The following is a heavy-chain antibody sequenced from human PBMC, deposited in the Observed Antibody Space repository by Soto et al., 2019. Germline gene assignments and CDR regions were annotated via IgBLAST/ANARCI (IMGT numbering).Heavy chain of an antibody. CDR1: GFTFIDYG. J-gene: IGHJ4*02. V-gene: IGHV1-18*04. CDR2: ISPYNGNT. D-gene: IGHD3-22*01. CDR3: AREYLDYYDTSGYYY. Sequence: GASVKVSCKASGFTFIDYGIAWVRETPGQGLEWMGRISPYNGNTNYAQHVQARVTMTTDTSTSTAYIELRSLRSDYTAVYYCAREYLDYYDTSGYYYWGQGTLVTVSS.